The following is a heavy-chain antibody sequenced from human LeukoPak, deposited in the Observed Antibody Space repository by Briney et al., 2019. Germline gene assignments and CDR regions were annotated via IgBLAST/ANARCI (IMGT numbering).Heavy chain of an antibody. CDR1: GFTFSSYS. Sequence: PGGSLRLSCEAFGFTFSSYSMNWVRLAPGKGLEWVAYISIGSSFMYYADSLEGRFTISRDNAKNSLYLQMNSLRAEDTAVYYCARDCGWGSSCFDYWGQGTLVTVSS. J-gene: IGHJ4*02. CDR3: ARDCGWGSSCFDY. V-gene: IGHV3-21*01. CDR2: ISIGSSFM. D-gene: IGHD2-21*01.